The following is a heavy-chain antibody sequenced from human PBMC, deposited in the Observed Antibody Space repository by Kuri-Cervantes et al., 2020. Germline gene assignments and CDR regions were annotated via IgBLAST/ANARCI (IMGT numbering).Heavy chain of an antibody. CDR3: ARSRVVAGRTGRNYYYYYGMDV. CDR2: INPNSGGT. V-gene: IGHV1-2*02. CDR1: GYTFTGYY. D-gene: IGHD2-15*01. J-gene: IGHJ6*02. Sequence: ASVKVSCKASGYTFTGYYMHWVRQAPGQGLEWMGWINPNSGGTNYAQKFQGRVTMTRDTSISTAYMELSRLRSDDTAVYYCARSRVVAGRTGRNYYYYYGMDVWGQGTTVTVSS.